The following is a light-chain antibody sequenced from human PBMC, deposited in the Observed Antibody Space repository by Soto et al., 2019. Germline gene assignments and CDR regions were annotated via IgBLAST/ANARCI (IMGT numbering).Light chain of an antibody. Sequence: QPVLTQPRSVSGSPGQSVTISCTGTNSDLGGYNYVSWYQQHPGKAPKVMIYDVNRRPSGVPDRFSGSKSGNTASLTISGLQAEDEADYYCCSYAGAYNFWVFGGGTKLTVL. J-gene: IGLJ3*02. CDR1: NSDLGGYNY. V-gene: IGLV2-11*01. CDR3: CSYAGAYNFWV. CDR2: DVN.